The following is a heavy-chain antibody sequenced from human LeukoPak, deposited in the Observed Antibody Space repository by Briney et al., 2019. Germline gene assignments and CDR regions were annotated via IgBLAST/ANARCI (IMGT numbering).Heavy chain of an antibody. V-gene: IGHV1-69*05. CDR1: GGTFSSYA. D-gene: IGHD5/OR15-5a*01. Sequence: ASVKVSCKASGGTFSSYAISWVRQAPGQGLEWTGGIIPIFGTANYAQKFQGRVTITTDESTSTAYMELSSLRSEDTAVYYCARESSPAYYHMDVWGKGTTVTVSS. J-gene: IGHJ6*03. CDR2: IIPIFGTA. CDR3: ARESSPAYYHMDV.